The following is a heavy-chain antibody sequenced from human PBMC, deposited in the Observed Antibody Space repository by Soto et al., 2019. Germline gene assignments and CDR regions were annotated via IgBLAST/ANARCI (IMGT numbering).Heavy chain of an antibody. CDR2: IIPISGTA. Sequence: QVQLVQSGAEVKKPGSSVKVSCKASGGTFSSYAISSVRQAPGPGLEWMGGIIPISGTANYAQKFQGRVTVTADESTSTAYMELGSLRSEDTAVYYCARSQGSSTSLEIYYFYYYGMDVWGQGTTVTVSS. CDR1: GGTFSSYA. CDR3: ARSQGSSTSLEIYYFYYYGMDV. J-gene: IGHJ6*02. D-gene: IGHD2-2*01. V-gene: IGHV1-69*01.